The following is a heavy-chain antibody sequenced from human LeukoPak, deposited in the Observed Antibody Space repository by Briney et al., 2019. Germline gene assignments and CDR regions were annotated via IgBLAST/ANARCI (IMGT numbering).Heavy chain of an antibody. D-gene: IGHD5-18*01. CDR2: INHSGGT. J-gene: IGHJ6*03. Sequence: SETLSLTCAVYGGSFSDYSWTWIRQPPGKGLQWIGEINHSGGTNHNPSLMSRVIMSVDTSKNQSSLKVSSVTAADTAVYYCARVGYSYSLNDWSRTGLGAYPTKYYYHMDVWGKGTTVTVSS. CDR3: ARVGYSYSLNDWSRTGLGAYPTKYYYHMDV. V-gene: IGHV4-34*01. CDR1: GGSFSDYS.